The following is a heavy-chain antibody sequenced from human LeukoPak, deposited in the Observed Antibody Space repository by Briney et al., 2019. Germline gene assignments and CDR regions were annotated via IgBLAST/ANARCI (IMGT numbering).Heavy chain of an antibody. CDR2: IKQDGSEK. CDR3: ARGNFSAYDI. Sequence: GGSLRLSCAASGFTFSSYAMSWVRQAPGKGLEWVANIKQDGSEKYYVDSVKGRFTISRDNAKNSLYLQMNSLRAEDTAVYYCARGNFSAYDIWGQGTMVTVSS. J-gene: IGHJ3*02. D-gene: IGHD2/OR15-2a*01. CDR1: GFTFSSYA. V-gene: IGHV3-7*05.